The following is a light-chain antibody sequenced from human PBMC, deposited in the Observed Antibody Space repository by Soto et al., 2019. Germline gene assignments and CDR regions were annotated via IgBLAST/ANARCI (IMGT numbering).Light chain of an antibody. V-gene: IGKV1-39*01. CDR2: AAV. CDR1: QSISSY. CDR3: QQTYSSHQWT. J-gene: IGKJ1*01. Sequence: DIQMTQSPFSRSASVGDRVTITFRASQSISSYLNWYQQKPGKPPKLLIYAAVSLQSGIPSRFSAYGSGTDFTLTISSLQHEDFANYYCQQTYSSHQWTFGQGTKVDIK.